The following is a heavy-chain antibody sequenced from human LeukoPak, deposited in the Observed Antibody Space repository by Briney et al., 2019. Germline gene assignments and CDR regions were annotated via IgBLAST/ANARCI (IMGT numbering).Heavy chain of an antibody. CDR2: TYSGGST. V-gene: IGHV3-53*01. CDR1: GFTFSSYA. CDR3: ASLLSA. Sequence: GGSLRLSCAASGFTFSSYAMSWVRQAPGKGLEWVSVTYSGGSTYYTDSVKGRFTISRDNSKNTLYLQMNSLRADDTAVYYCASLLSAWGQGTMVTVSS. D-gene: IGHD2/OR15-2a*01. J-gene: IGHJ3*01.